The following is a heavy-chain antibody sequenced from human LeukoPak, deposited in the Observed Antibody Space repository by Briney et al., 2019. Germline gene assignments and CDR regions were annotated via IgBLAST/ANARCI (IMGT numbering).Heavy chain of an antibody. CDR2: TSFDGSNQ. J-gene: IGHJ4*02. CDR1: GFTFSTYG. V-gene: IGHV3-30*18. D-gene: IGHD3-9*01. Sequence: GRSLRLSCAASGFTFSTYGMHWVRQAPGKGLEWVAVTSFDGSNQYYADSVKGRFTISRDNFKSTLFLQMNSLTAEDTAVYYCAKGIRDCSWLPSFDWWGQGIQVTVSS. CDR3: AKGIRDCSWLPSFDW.